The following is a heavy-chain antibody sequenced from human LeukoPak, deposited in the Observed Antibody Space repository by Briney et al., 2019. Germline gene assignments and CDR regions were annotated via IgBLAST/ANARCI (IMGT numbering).Heavy chain of an antibody. V-gene: IGHV4-59*01. CDR1: GGSISSYY. CDR2: IYYSGST. CDR3: AGSVLRYFDAFDI. J-gene: IGHJ3*02. Sequence: PSETLSLTCTVSGGSISSYYWCWIRQPPGKGLEWIGYIYYSGSTNYNPSLKSRVTISVDTSKNQFSLKLSSVTAADTAVYYCAGSVLRYFDAFDIWGQGTMVTVSS. D-gene: IGHD3-9*01.